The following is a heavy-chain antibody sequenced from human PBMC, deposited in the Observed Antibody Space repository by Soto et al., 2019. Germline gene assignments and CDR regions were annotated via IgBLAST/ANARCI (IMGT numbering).Heavy chain of an antibody. J-gene: IGHJ4*02. D-gene: IGHD3-22*01. CDR3: ARRYYYDSSGYFAELDY. Sequence: EVPLVESGGGLVQPGGSLRLSCAASGFTFSSYWMHWVRQAPGKGLVWVSRINSDGSTTTYADSVKGRFTISRDNAKNTLYLQMNSLRAEDTAVYYCARRYYYDSSGYFAELDYWGQGTLVTVSS. CDR1: GFTFSSYW. CDR2: INSDGSTT. V-gene: IGHV3-74*01.